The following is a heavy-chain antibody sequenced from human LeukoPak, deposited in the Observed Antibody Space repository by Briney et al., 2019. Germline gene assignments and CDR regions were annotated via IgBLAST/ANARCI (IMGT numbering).Heavy chain of an antibody. CDR2: IYHVGIKD. D-gene: IGHD3-10*01. J-gene: IGHJ4*02. CDR3: ATEEYYFGSGSYTDH. V-gene: IGHV3-30*04. Sequence: GGSLRLSCAASGGTFTTYDALWVLRAIGEGLVWVAAIYHVGIKDLYAISMKVRFPISRDNSKNTLFLQLNSLRAEDTAVYYCATEEYYFGSGSYTDHWGQGTPVTVSS. CDR1: GGTFTTYD.